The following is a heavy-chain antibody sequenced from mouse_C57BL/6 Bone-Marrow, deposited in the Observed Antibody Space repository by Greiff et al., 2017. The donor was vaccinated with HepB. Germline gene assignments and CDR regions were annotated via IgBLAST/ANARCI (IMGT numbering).Heavy chain of an antibody. CDR1: GFTFSSYG. CDR3: ARHRRTGTDFDV. J-gene: IGHJ1*03. CDR2: ISSGGSYT. Sequence: EVKLMESGGDLVKPGGSLKLSCAASGFTFSSYGMSWVRQTPDKRLEWVATISSGGSYTYYPDSVKGRFTISRDNAKNTLYLQMSSLKSEDTAMYYCARHRRTGTDFDVWGTGTTVTVSS. V-gene: IGHV5-6*01. D-gene: IGHD4-1*01.